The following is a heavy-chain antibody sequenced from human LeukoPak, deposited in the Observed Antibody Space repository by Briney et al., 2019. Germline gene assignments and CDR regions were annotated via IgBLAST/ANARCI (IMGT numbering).Heavy chain of an antibody. J-gene: IGHJ4*02. CDR1: GGSISSYY. Sequence: PSETLSLTCTVSGGSISSYYWNWIRQPPGKGLEWIAYIYYSGSTNYNPSLKSRVTISVKTSKNQFSLKLSSVTAADTAVYYCARVTGYMIEDYFDYWGQGTLVTVSS. CDR3: ARVTGYMIEDYFDY. V-gene: IGHV4-59*01. D-gene: IGHD3-22*01. CDR2: IYYSGST.